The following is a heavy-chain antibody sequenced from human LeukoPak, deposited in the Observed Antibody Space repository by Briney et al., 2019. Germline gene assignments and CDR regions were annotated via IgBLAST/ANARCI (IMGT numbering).Heavy chain of an antibody. Sequence: SETLSLTCAVYGGSFSGYYWSWIRQPPGKGLEWIGEINQSGSTNYNPSLKSRVTISVDTSKNQFSLNLNSVTAADTAVYYCARDPDFWTGYYYFDYWGQGTLVTVSS. V-gene: IGHV4-34*01. CDR1: GGSFSGYY. J-gene: IGHJ4*02. CDR3: ARDPDFWTGYYYFDY. CDR2: INQSGST. D-gene: IGHD3/OR15-3a*01.